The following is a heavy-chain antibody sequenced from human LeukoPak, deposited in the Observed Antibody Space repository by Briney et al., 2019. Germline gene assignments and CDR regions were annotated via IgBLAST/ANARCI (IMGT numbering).Heavy chain of an antibody. Sequence: SETLSLTCTVSGGSISSGDYYWSWIRQPPGKGLEWIGYIYYSGSTYYNPSLKSRVTISVDTSKNQFSLKLSSVTAADTAVYYCAKLQGDTAMVTGYFDYWGQGTLVTVSS. D-gene: IGHD5-18*01. J-gene: IGHJ4*02. CDR3: AKLQGDTAMVTGYFDY. CDR1: GGSISSGDYY. V-gene: IGHV4-30-4*01. CDR2: IYYSGST.